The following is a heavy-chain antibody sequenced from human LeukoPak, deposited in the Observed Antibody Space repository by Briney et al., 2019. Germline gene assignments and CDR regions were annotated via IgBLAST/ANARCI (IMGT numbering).Heavy chain of an antibody. J-gene: IGHJ3*02. CDR1: GFTFDDYA. CDR3: AKTLYGSGSPNAFDI. D-gene: IGHD3-10*01. V-gene: IGHV3-9*01. Sequence: GRSPSLSCAASGFTFDDYAMNWVRRAPGKGLAWVSGISWNSGNIGYADSVKGRFTISRDNAKNSLYLQMNSLSAEDTAFYYCAKTLYGSGSPNAFDIWGQGTMVTVSS. CDR2: ISWNSGNI.